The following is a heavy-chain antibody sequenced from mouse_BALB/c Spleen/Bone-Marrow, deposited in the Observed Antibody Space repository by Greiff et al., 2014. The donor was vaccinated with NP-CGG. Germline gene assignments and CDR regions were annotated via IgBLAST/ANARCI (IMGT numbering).Heavy chain of an antibody. J-gene: IGHJ4*01. V-gene: IGHV14-1*02. Sequence: EVQLQQSGAELVRPGTLVKLSCKASGFNIEDYYMHWVKQRPEQGLEWIGWIDPENGNTIYDPKFQGKASITADTSSNTAYLQLSSLTSEDTAVYYCADYGPYAMDYWGQGTSVTASS. CDR1: GFNIEDYY. CDR3: ADYGPYAMDY. CDR2: IDPENGNT. D-gene: IGHD1-1*02.